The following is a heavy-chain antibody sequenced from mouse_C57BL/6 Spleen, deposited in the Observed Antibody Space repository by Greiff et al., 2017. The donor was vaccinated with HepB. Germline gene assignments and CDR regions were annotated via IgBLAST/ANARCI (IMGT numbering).Heavy chain of an antibody. D-gene: IGHD1-1*01. CDR3: TTDYYGSSSPYYFDY. V-gene: IGHV14-4*01. CDR1: GFNIKDDY. CDR2: IDPENGDT. J-gene: IGHJ2*01. Sequence: EVKLQESGAELVRPGASVKLSCTASGFNIKDDYMHWVKQRPEQGLEWIGWIDPENGDTEYASKFQGKATITADTSSNTAYLQLSSLTSEDTAVYYCTTDYYGSSSPYYFDYWGQGTTLTVSS.